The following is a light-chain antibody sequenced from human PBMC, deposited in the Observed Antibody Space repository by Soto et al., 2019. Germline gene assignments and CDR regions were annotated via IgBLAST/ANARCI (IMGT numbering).Light chain of an antibody. CDR2: DIN. J-gene: IGLJ2*01. CDR1: TGAVTSGQF. CDR3: FLSQNGPVV. V-gene: IGLV7-46*01. Sequence: QAVVTQEPSLTVSPGGTVTLTCGSSTGAVTSGQFPYWFQQKPGQAPRTLIYDINNKQSWTPARFSGSLLGGRAALTLSGALPEDEAEYYCFLSQNGPVVLGGGTKLTVL.